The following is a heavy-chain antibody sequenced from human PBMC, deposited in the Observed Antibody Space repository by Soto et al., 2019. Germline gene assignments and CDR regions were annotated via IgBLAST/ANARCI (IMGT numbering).Heavy chain of an antibody. V-gene: IGHV3-23*01. D-gene: IGHD4-17*01. Sequence: GGSLRLSCAASGFTFSSYAMSWVRQAPGKGLEWVSAISGSGGSTYYADSVKGRFTISRDNSKNTLYLQMNSLRAEDTAVYYCANHYGAELYYYYYYGMDVWGQGTTVTVSS. CDR1: GFTFSSYA. CDR3: ANHYGAELYYYYYYGMDV. J-gene: IGHJ6*02. CDR2: ISGSGGST.